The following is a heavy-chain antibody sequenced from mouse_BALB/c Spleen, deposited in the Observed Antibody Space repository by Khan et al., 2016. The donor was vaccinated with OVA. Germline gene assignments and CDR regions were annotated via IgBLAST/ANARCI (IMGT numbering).Heavy chain of an antibody. V-gene: IGHV1-69*02. CDR3: TREGVGGSSFAY. J-gene: IGHJ3*01. D-gene: IGHD1-1*02. CDR2: IYPSDSYT. CDR1: GYTFTNYW. Sequence: QVQLQQSGIELVRPWASVKLSCKASGYTFTNYWINWVKQRPGQGLEWLGIIYPSDSYTNYNQRFKDKATLTVDKSSSTVFLLLSSPTSEDSAVFYYTREGVGGSSFAYWGQGTLFTVSA.